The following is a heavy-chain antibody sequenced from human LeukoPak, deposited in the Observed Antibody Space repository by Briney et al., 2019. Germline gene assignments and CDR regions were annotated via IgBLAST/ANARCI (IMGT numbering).Heavy chain of an antibody. D-gene: IGHD2-2*01. J-gene: IGHJ6*02. CDR1: GGTFSSYA. Sequence: SVKVSCKASGGTFSSYAISWVRQAPGQGLEWMGRIIPIFGIANYAQKFQGRVTITADKSTSTAYMELSSLRSEDTAVYYCARGPRYCSSTSCNYGMYVWGQGTTVTVSS. CDR2: IIPIFGIA. V-gene: IGHV1-69*04. CDR3: ARGPRYCSSTSCNYGMYV.